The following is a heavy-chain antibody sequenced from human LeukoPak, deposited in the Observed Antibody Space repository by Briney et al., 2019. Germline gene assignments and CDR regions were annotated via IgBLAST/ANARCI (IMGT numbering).Heavy chain of an antibody. CDR3: ARDHGLDY. CDR1: GFTVSSNY. J-gene: IGHJ4*02. D-gene: IGHD2-8*01. Sequence: GGSLRLSCAASGFTVSSNYMSWVRQAPGKGLEWVSSISSSSSYIYYADSVKGRFTISRDNAKNSLYLQMNSLRAEDTAVYYCARDHGLDYWGQGTLVTVSS. CDR2: ISSSSSYI. V-gene: IGHV3-21*01.